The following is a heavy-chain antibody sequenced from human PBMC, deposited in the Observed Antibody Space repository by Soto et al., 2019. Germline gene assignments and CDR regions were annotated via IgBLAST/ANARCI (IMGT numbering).Heavy chain of an antibody. CDR3: ARDLVVVITTYWYFDL. CDR2: IKQDGSEK. Sequence: EVQLVESGGGLVQPGGSLRLSCAASGFTFSSYWMSWVRQAPGKGLEWVANIKQDGSEKYYVDSVKGRFTISRDNAKNSLYLQMNSLRAEDTAVYYCARDLVVVITTYWYFDLWGRGTLVTVSS. D-gene: IGHD3-22*01. V-gene: IGHV3-7*03. CDR1: GFTFSSYW. J-gene: IGHJ2*01.